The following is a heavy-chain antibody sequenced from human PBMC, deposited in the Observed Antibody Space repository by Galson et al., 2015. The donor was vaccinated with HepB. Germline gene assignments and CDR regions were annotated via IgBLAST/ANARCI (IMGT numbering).Heavy chain of an antibody. Sequence: SVKVSCKASGYTFTSYYMHWVRQAPGQGLEWMGIINPSGGSTSYEQKFQGRVTMTRDTSTSTVYMELSSLRSEDTAVYYCARDPSSIAARDYYYGMDVWGQGTTVTVSS. CDR3: ARDPSSIAARDYYYGMDV. J-gene: IGHJ6*02. D-gene: IGHD6-6*01. V-gene: IGHV1-46*01. CDR1: GYTFTSYY. CDR2: INPSGGST.